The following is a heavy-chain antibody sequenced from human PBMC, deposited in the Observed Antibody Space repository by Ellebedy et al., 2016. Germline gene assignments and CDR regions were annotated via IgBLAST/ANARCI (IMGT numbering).Heavy chain of an antibody. D-gene: IGHD1-26*01. CDR3: ASDRTARGYYPDWFDL. J-gene: IGHJ5*02. V-gene: IGHV3-30*03. CDR1: GFIFSDYA. Sequence: GESLKISCVVSGFIFSDYAMHWVRQAPGKGLEWVAVISHDGGNDFYADSVMGRFPISRDNSKNTLYLQMRSLRPDDSSVYFCASDRTARGYYPDWFDLWGQGTPVTVSS. CDR2: ISHDGGND.